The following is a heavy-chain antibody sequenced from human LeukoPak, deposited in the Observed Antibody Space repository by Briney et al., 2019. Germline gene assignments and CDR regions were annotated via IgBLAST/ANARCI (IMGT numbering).Heavy chain of an antibody. CDR3: ARDLSDYVWGSYRWNYFDY. CDR1: GFTFSSYA. J-gene: IGHJ4*02. V-gene: IGHV3-30-3*01. Sequence: GGSLRLSCAASGFTFSSYAMHWVRQAPGKGLEWVAVISYDGSNKYYADSVKGRFTISRDNSKNTLYLQMNSLRAEDTAVYYCARDLSDYVWGSYRWNYFDYWGQGPLVTVSS. D-gene: IGHD3-16*02. CDR2: ISYDGSNK.